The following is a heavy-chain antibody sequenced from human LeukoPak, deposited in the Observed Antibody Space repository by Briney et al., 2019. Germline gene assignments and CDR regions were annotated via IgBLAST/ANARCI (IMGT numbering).Heavy chain of an antibody. CDR3: ARGRGRTTMIVVVIKGEWYFDL. Sequence: SETLSLTCTVSGGSISSSSYYWGWIRQPPGKGLEWIGSIYYSGSTYYNPSLKSRVTISVDTSKNQFSLKLSSVTAADTAVYYCARGRGRTTMIVVVIKGEWYFDLWGRGTLVTVSS. CDR1: GGSISSSSYY. V-gene: IGHV4-39*07. D-gene: IGHD3-22*01. CDR2: IYYSGST. J-gene: IGHJ2*01.